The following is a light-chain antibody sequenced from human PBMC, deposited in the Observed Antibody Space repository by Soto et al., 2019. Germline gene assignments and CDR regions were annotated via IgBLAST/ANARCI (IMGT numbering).Light chain of an antibody. CDR2: AAS. J-gene: IGKJ4*01. CDR1: QGISNY. V-gene: IGKV1-27*01. CDR3: QDYNCAPFS. Sequence: DIQMTQSPSSLSASVGDRVTITCRASQGISNYLAWYQQKPGKVPKLLIYAASTLQSGVPSRFGGSGSGSDFTLTISSLQPEYVVTYYYQDYNCAPFSFGGGTKVEIK.